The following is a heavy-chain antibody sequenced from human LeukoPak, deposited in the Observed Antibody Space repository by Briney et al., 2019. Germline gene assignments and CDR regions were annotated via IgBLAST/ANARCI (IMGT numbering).Heavy chain of an antibody. CDR1: GFTFSSYD. CDR2: IGTAGDT. J-gene: IGHJ2*01. D-gene: IGHD2-2*01. Sequence: GGSLRLSCAASGFTFSSYDMHWVRQATGKGLEWVSAIGTAGDTYYPGSVKGRFTISRENAKNSLYLQMNSLRAGDTAVYYCARDRTGCSSTSCYDWYFDLWGRGTLATVSS. CDR3: ARDRTGCSSTSCYDWYFDL. V-gene: IGHV3-13*01.